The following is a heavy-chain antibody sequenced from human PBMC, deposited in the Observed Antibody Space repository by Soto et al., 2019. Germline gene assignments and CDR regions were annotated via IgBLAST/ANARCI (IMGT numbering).Heavy chain of an antibody. CDR1: GYSFTSYW. D-gene: IGHD6-19*01. CDR3: ARPRIAVAGTGTYYYYGMDV. Sequence: PGESLKISCKGSGYSFTSYWIGWVRQMPGKGLEWMGIIYPGDSDTRYSPSFQGQVTISADKSISTAYLQWSSLKASDTAMYYCARPRIAVAGTGTYYYYGMDVWGQGTTVTVSS. CDR2: IYPGDSDT. V-gene: IGHV5-51*01. J-gene: IGHJ6*02.